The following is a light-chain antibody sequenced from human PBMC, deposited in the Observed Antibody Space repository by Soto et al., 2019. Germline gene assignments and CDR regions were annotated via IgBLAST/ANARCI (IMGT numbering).Light chain of an antibody. CDR3: VSWDDSMSGLV. V-gene: IGLV1-47*02. J-gene: IGLJ1*01. CDR2: SNN. CDR1: SANIGNNY. Sequence: QSVLTQPPSASGTPGQRVTISCSGRSANIGNNYVCWYQQLPGTAPKLLIYSNNQRPSGVPDRFSGSKSGTSASPAISGLRSEDEADYYCVSWDDSMSGLVFGTGTKVTVL.